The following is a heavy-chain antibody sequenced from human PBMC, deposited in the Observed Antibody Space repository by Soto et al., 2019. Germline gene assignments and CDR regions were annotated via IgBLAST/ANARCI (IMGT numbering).Heavy chain of an antibody. J-gene: IGHJ5*02. CDR1: GGSFSGYY. Sequence: PSETLSLTCAVYGGSFSGYYWSWIRQPPGKGLEWIGEINHSGSTNYNPSLKSRVTISVDTSKNQFSLKLSSVTAADTAVYYCARGGPYYYDSSRNWFDPWGQGTLVTVSS. CDR3: ARGGPYYYDSSRNWFDP. V-gene: IGHV4-34*01. CDR2: INHSGST. D-gene: IGHD3-22*01.